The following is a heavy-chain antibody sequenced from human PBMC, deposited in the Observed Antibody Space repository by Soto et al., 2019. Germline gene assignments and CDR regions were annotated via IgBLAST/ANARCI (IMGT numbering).Heavy chain of an antibody. Sequence: QVQVVESGGGVVQPGRSLRLSCTASGFTFSTFAFHWVRQTPGKGLEWVTAISYNGINIYYADSVKGRFTISRDNSKNTLDLQMNSLRAEDTARYYCARGGAVASSWYFDLWGRGTLVTVSS. CDR1: GFTFSTFA. J-gene: IGHJ2*01. CDR3: ARGGAVASSWYFDL. D-gene: IGHD6-19*01. CDR2: ISYNGINI. V-gene: IGHV3-30-3*01.